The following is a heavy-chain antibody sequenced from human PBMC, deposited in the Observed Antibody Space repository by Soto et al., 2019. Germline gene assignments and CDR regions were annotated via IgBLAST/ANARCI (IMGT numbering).Heavy chain of an antibody. CDR2: FDPEDGET. Sequence: ASVKVSCKVSGYTLTELSMHWVRQAPGKGLEWMGGFDPEDGETIYAQKFQGRVTMTEDTSTDTAYMELSSLRSEDTAVYYCATTGSDYYDSSGYSNWFDPWGQGTLVTVSS. J-gene: IGHJ5*02. D-gene: IGHD3-22*01. CDR1: GYTLTELS. CDR3: ATTGSDYYDSSGYSNWFDP. V-gene: IGHV1-24*01.